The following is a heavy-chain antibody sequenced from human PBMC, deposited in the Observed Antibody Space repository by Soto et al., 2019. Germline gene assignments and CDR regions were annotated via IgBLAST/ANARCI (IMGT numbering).Heavy chain of an antibody. CDR1: GFSFSSYG. Sequence: QVRLVESGGGVVQPGRSLRLSCAASGFSFSSYGMPWVRQAPGKGREWVEVIWHDGSKKYYADSVKGRLIISRDTSKKTLDMQIKSLQAEDPAVYFCARGSIVAAEYGMDAWGQGTTVTVS. V-gene: IGHV3-33*01. D-gene: IGHD6-13*01. CDR2: IWHDGSKK. CDR3: ARGSIVAAEYGMDA. J-gene: IGHJ6*02.